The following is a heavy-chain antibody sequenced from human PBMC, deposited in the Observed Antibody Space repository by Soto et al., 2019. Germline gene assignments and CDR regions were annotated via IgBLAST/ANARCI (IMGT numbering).Heavy chain of an antibody. J-gene: IGHJ5*02. CDR1: GYTFTSYG. CDR2: ISAYNGST. V-gene: IGHV1-18*01. CDR3: ARVYPSDTRYGYVGNNWFDP. Sequence: ASVKVSCTASGYTFTSYGISWVRQAPGQGLEWMGWISAYNGSTSYAQKFQGRVTMTRDTSTSTVYMELSSLRSEDTAVYYCARVYPSDTRYGYVGNNWFDPWGQGTLVTVSS. D-gene: IGHD5-12*01.